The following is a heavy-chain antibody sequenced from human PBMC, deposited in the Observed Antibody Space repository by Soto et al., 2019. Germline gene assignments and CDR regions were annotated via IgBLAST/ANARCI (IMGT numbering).Heavy chain of an antibody. Sequence: PXGSLELSCGGSGFSFDDYTMHWVRQAPGKGPEWVASLSWNSGFSGYADSVKGRSTISRDNAQSSVHLQMNNLRTEDTALYYCAKGRGTIVVTDAYDIWGQGTMVTVSS. CDR1: GFSFDDYT. J-gene: IGHJ3*02. V-gene: IGHV3-9*01. CDR3: AKGRGTIVVTDAYDI. CDR2: LSWNSGFS. D-gene: IGHD3-22*01.